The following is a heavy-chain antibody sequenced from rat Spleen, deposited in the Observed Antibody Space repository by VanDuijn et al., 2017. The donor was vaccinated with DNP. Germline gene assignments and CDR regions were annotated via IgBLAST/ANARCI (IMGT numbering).Heavy chain of an antibody. CDR3: ARHVLPLRVWDY. D-gene: IGHD1-4*01. J-gene: IGHJ2*01. CDR2: SSYDGVNT. V-gene: IGHV5-22*01. Sequence: EVRLVESGGDLVQPGRSLKLSCAASGFSFSDYYMAWIRQAPTKGLEWVAYSSYDGVNTYNGDSVKGRFTISRDNAKSTLYLQMNSLRSEDMATYYCARHVLPLRVWDYWGQGVMVTVSS. CDR1: GFSFSDYY.